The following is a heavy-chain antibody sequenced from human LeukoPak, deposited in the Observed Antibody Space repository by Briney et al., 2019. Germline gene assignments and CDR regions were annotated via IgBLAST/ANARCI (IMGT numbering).Heavy chain of an antibody. D-gene: IGHD6-19*01. CDR3: ARGLAVAGTGLVHYYMDV. J-gene: IGHJ6*03. CDR2: IYTSGST. CDR1: GGSISSYY. Sequence: SETLSLTCTVSGGSISSYYWSWIRQPAGKGLEWIGRIYTSGSTNYNPSLRSRVTMSVDTSKNQFSLKLSSVTAADTAVYYCARGLAVAGTGLVHYYMDVWGKGTTVTISS. V-gene: IGHV4-4*07.